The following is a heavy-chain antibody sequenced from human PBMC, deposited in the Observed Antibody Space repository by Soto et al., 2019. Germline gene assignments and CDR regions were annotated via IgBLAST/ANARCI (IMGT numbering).Heavy chain of an antibody. J-gene: IGHJ6*02. V-gene: IGHV1-2*04. D-gene: IGHD1-20*01. Sequence: ASVKVSCKASGYTFTSYGISWVRQAPGQGLEWMGWINPNSGGTNYAQKFQGWVTMTRDTSISTAYMELSRLRSDDTAVYYCARDPLTGTDAGGMDVWGQGTTVTVSS. CDR2: INPNSGGT. CDR1: GYTFTSYG. CDR3: ARDPLTGTDAGGMDV.